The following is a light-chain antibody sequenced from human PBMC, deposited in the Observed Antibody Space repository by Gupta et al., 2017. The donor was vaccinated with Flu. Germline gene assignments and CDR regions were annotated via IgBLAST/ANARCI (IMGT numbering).Light chain of an antibody. CDR2: DAS. J-gene: IGKJ4*01. V-gene: IGKV3-20*01. CDR3: QQDDDGPLT. CDR1: QSVGNNF. Sequence: TLSLSPGERATLSCRASQSVGNNFLGWYQQKPGQAPRLLIYDASNKAPGIPDRFSGSGSGTDFTLTVSRLEPEDFAVYYCQQDDDGPLTFGGGTKVEIK.